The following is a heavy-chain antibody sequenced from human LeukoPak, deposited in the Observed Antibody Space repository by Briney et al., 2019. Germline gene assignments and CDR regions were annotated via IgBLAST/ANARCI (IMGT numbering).Heavy chain of an antibody. D-gene: IGHD3-22*01. J-gene: IGHJ5*02. V-gene: IGHV3-21*01. Sequence: GGSLRLSCAASGFTFSSYSMNWVRQAPGKGLEWVSSISSSSSYIYYADSVKGRFTISRDNAKNSLYLQMNSLRAEDTAVYYCARDRGYYDSSGHTNWFDPWGQGTLVTVSS. CDR2: ISSSSSYI. CDR3: ARDRGYYDSSGHTNWFDP. CDR1: GFTFSSYS.